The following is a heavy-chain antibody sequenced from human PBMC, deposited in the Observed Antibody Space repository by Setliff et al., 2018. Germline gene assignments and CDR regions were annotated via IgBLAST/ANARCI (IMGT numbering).Heavy chain of an antibody. V-gene: IGHV4-61*02. J-gene: IGHJ4*02. CDR3: AGTPARGTTWLSPFDY. CDR1: GDSISGGISY. D-gene: IGHD3-9*01. CDR2: IYTSGST. Sequence: PSETLSLTCTVSGDSISGGISYWSWIRQPAGKGLEWIGRIYTSGSTNYNPSLKSRVTISIDTSKNQISLKITSVTAADTALYSCAGTPARGTTWLSPFDYWGQGIQVTVSS.